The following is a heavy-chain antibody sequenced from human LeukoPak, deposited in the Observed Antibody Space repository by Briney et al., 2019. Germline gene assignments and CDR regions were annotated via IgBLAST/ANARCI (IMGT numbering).Heavy chain of an antibody. Sequence: SETLSLTCTVSAGSISSSSYYWGWIRQPPGKGLEWIASIFYSGSTYSNHTLKSQATVSVDTSKNQFSLKLTSVTAADTAVYYCARHGCSSNICHFDYWGQGTLVTVSS. CDR2: IFYSGST. CDR1: AGSISSSSYY. CDR3: ARHGCSSNICHFDY. D-gene: IGHD2-2*01. V-gene: IGHV4-39*01. J-gene: IGHJ4*02.